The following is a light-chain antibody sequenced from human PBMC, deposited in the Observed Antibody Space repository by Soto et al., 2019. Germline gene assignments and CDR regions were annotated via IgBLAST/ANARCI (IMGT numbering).Light chain of an antibody. Sequence: DIQMTQSPSSLSASVGDRVTITCRASQSNSSWLAWYQQKPGKAPKVLIYKASSLESGVPSRVSGSGSGTEFTLTISILQPDDFATYYCQQYNSYWTFGQGTKVEIK. J-gene: IGKJ1*01. CDR2: KAS. CDR1: QSNSSW. CDR3: QQYNSYWT. V-gene: IGKV1-5*03.